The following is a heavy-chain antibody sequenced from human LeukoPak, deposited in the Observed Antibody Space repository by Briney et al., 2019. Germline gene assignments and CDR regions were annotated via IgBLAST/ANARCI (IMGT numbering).Heavy chain of an antibody. CDR3: VRLKSGNYYHFDY. J-gene: IGHJ4*02. CDR1: GFTFSSYS. D-gene: IGHD1-26*01. CDR2: ISTGSSAT. V-gene: IGHV3-48*01. Sequence: GGSLRLSCAASGFTFSSYSMNWVRQAPGKGLEWVSYISTGSSATYYADSVKGRFTISRDNARNSLYLQMNSLRAEDTAVYYCVRLKSGNYYHFDYWGQGTLVTVSS.